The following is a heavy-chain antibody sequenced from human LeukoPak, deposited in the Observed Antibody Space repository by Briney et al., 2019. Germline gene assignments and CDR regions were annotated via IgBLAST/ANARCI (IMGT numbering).Heavy chain of an antibody. J-gene: IGHJ5*02. CDR3: ARISHWNVLA. CDR1: GFTFSTYA. Sequence: GGSLRLSCAASGFTFSTYAMSWVRQIPGKGLEWVSAISGSDDGTYYADSVKGRFTISRDNSRNTLYLQMNTLRAEDTAVYYCARISHWNVLAWGQGTLVTVSS. CDR2: ISGSDDGT. D-gene: IGHD1-1*01. V-gene: IGHV3-23*01.